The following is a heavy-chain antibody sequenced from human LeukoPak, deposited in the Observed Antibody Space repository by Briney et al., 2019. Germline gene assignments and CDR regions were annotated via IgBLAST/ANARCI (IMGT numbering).Heavy chain of an antibody. CDR2: IRSKANSYAT. V-gene: IGHV3-73*01. CDR1: GFTFSGSA. Sequence: PGGSLRLSCAAYGFTFSGSAMHWVRQASGKGLERVGRIRSKANSYATAYAASVKGRFTISRDDSKNTAYLQMNSLKTEDTAVYYCTREYDFWSGYRYYYYYYYMDVWGKGTTVTVSS. J-gene: IGHJ6*03. CDR3: TREYDFWSGYRYYYYYYYMDV. D-gene: IGHD3-3*01.